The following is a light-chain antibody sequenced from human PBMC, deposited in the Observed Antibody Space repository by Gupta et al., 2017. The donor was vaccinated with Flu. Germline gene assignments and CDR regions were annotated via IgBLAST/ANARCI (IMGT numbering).Light chain of an antibody. CDR1: QFISSN. CDR3: QQYSYWPRT. J-gene: IGKJ1*01. CDR2: DAS. Sequence: PATLSVSPGERATLSCRASQFISSNLAWYQQKPGQAPSLLIYDASTRAAGVPDRFSDFGSGTEFTLTISGLQSEDFAVYYCQQYSYWPRTFAQETKVEIK. V-gene: IGKV3-15*01.